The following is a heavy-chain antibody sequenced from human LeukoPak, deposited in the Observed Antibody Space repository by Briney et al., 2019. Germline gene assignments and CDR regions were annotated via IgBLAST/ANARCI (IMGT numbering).Heavy chain of an antibody. CDR2: IRSSSSYI. CDR3: AKTYYYDSSGYPDLYFDY. V-gene: IGHV3-21*01. D-gene: IGHD3-22*01. Sequence: GGSLRLSCAASGFTFSSYSMNWVRQAPGRGLEWVSPIRSSSSYIYYADSVKGRFTISRDNAKNSLYLQMNSLRAEDTAVYYCAKTYYYDSSGYPDLYFDYWGQGTPVTVSS. J-gene: IGHJ4*02. CDR1: GFTFSSYS.